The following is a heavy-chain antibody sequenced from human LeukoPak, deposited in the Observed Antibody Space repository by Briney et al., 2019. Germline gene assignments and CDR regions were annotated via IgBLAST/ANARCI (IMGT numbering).Heavy chain of an antibody. CDR2: ISYDGSNK. Sequence: PGGSLRLSCAASGFTFSSYAMHWVRQAPGKGLEWVAVISYDGSNKYYADSVKGRFTISRDNSKNTLYLQMNSLRAEDTAVYYCARDGARIAAAGTRGYWGQGTLVTVSS. V-gene: IGHV3-30*04. D-gene: IGHD6-13*01. CDR1: GFTFSSYA. CDR3: ARDGARIAAAGTRGY. J-gene: IGHJ4*02.